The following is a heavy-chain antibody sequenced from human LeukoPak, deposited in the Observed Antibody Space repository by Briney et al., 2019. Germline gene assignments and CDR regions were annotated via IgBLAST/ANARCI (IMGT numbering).Heavy chain of an antibody. J-gene: IGHJ4*02. CDR2: INSNSGAR. V-gene: IGHV1-2*02. Sequence: ASVKVSCKASGYTFSGYYMHWVRQAPGQGLESMGWINSNSGARNYPPKFQGRVTFSRDNSISTAYMELSSLRSDDTAIYYCARGRGGATTGFDHWGQGTLVTVSS. CDR3: ARGRGGATTGFDH. D-gene: IGHD1-26*01. CDR1: GYTFSGYY.